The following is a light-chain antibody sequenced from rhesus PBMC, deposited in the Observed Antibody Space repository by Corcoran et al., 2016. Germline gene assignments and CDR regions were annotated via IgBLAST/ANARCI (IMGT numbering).Light chain of an antibody. CDR2: ASS. J-gene: IGKJ3*01. V-gene: IGKV1S12*01. CDR3: QHYYDNPFT. Sequence: DIQMTQSPSALSASVGDRFTISCRAIQNIYSNLAWYQQKPGKAPKLLIYASSSLQTGIPSLFSGSGSGTDCTLPISGLKPEDSAGYYCQHYYDNPFTFGPGTKLDIK. CDR1: QNIYSN.